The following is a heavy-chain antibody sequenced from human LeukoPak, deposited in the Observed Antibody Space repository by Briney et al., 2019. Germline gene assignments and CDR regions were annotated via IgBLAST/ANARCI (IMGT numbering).Heavy chain of an antibody. CDR1: GYTFTSYY. CDR3: ARVSATGYYYYGMDV. Sequence: ASVKVSCKASGYTFTSYYMHWVRQAPGQGLEWMGIINPSGGSTSYAQKFQGRVTMTRDTSTSTVYMELSSLRSKDTAVYYCARVSATGYYYYGMDVWGQGTTVTVSS. V-gene: IGHV1-46*01. CDR2: INPSGGST. J-gene: IGHJ6*02. D-gene: IGHD1-14*01.